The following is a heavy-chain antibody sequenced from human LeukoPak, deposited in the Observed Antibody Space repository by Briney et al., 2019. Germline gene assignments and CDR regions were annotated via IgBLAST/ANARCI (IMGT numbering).Heavy chain of an antibody. V-gene: IGHV3-7*03. Sequence: GGSLRLSCAGSGFLFNTNWMTWVRQAPRKGLEWVATIKQDGSEKYYVDSVKGRFTISRDNAKNSLYLQMNNLRAEDTAFYHCVRDRSYGAFDYWGQGTLVTVSS. CDR2: IKQDGSEK. D-gene: IGHD5-18*01. CDR3: VRDRSYGAFDY. J-gene: IGHJ4*02. CDR1: GFLFNTNW.